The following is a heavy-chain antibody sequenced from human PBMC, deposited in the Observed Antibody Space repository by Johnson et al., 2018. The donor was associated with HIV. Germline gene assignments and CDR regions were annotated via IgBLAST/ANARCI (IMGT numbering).Heavy chain of an antibody. CDR2: IRYDGSNK. V-gene: IGHV3-30*02. Sequence: QVQLVESGGGLVKPGGSLRLSCAGSGFTFSDHYMSWVRQAPGKGLEWVAFIRYDGSNKYYADSVKGRFTISRDNSKNTLYLQMNSLRPEDTAVYYCTTGAFHAYDMWGQGTMVTVSS. J-gene: IGHJ3*02. CDR3: TTGAFHAYDM. CDR1: GFTFSDHY. D-gene: IGHD1-1*01.